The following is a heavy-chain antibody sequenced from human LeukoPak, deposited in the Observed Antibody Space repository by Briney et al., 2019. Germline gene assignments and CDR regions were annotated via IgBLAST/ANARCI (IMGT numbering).Heavy chain of an antibody. V-gene: IGHV1-2*02. J-gene: IGHJ4*02. CDR2: ISPNSGGT. D-gene: IGHD3-10*01. CDR1: GYTFTGYY. CDR3: ARGPLYGWVSNYYFDY. Sequence: ASVKVSCKASGYTFTGYYMHWVRQAPGQGLEWMGWISPNSGGTNYAQKFQGRVTMTRDTSISTAYMELSRLRSDDTAVYYCARGPLYGWVSNYYFDYWGQGTLVTVSS.